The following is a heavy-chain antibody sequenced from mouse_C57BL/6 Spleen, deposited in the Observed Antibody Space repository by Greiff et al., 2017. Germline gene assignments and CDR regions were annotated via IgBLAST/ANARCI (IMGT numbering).Heavy chain of an antibody. Sequence: VKLMESGAELVRPGASVKLSCKASGYTFTDYYINWVKQRPGQGLEWIARIYPGSGNTYYNEKFKGKATLTAEKSSSTAYMQLSSLTSEDSAVYFCARYEDGTFDYWGQGTTLTVSS. V-gene: IGHV1-76*01. J-gene: IGHJ2*01. D-gene: IGHD4-1*01. CDR1: GYTFTDYY. CDR2: IYPGSGNT. CDR3: ARYEDGTFDY.